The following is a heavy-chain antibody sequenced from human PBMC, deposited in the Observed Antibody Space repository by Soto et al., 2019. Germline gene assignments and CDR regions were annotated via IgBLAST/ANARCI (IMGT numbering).Heavy chain of an antibody. CDR1: GYTFTNYG. V-gene: IGHV1-18*01. CDR2: ISGYNGNT. J-gene: IGHJ6*02. Sequence: QVQVVQSGDEVKKPGASVKVSCKASGYTFTNYGFTWVRQAPGQGLEWMGWISGYNGNTKYAKKFQGRVTMTTNTSTSTTNMGRRSLRIHDWSVYRCARESQAHYYYYDIDVWGQGTAVNVSS. CDR3: ARESQAHYYYYDIDV.